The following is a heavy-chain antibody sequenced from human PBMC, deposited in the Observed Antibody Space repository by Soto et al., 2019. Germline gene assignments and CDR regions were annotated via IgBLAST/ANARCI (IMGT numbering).Heavy chain of an antibody. J-gene: IGHJ6*01. CDR2: IYYSGST. CDR1: EGSISRAY. V-gene: IGHV4-59*01. D-gene: IGHD5-18*01. Sequence: TGTLALTCTVSEGSISRAYWSWIRQPPGKELEWIGYIYYSGSTNYNPSLKSRVTISVDTSKNQFSLKLSSVTAADTAVYYCARGRRWLQEPQPAYYYSYGMDVWGQGTMVT. CDR3: ARGRRWLQEPQPAYYYSYGMDV.